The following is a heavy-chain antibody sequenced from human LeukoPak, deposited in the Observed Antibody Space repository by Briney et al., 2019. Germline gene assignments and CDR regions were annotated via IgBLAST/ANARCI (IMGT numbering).Heavy chain of an antibody. J-gene: IGHJ4*02. Sequence: SETLSLTCTVSGVSISSGGYYWSWIRQHPGKGLEWIGSIYYSGNTYYNPSLKSRVTISIDTSKNQFSLNLNSVTAADTALYSCARHYLGGNYPDYFNHWGQGTLVTVSS. V-gene: IGHV4-39*01. CDR3: ARHYLGGNYPDYFNH. CDR1: GVSISSGGYY. CDR2: IYYSGNT. D-gene: IGHD1-26*01.